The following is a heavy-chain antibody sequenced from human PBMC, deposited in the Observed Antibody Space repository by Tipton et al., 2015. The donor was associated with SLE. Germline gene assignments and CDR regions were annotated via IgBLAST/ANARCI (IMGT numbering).Heavy chain of an antibody. D-gene: IGHD1-26*01. Sequence: GSLRLSCTASGFTFSDYAMSWVRQAPGKGLEWVSLIYSGGSSYYADSVKGRFTISRDDSKNTLYLQMNSLRPEDTAVYFCASGNYYGDYWGQGTLVTVSS. CDR2: IYSGGSS. V-gene: IGHV3-23*03. J-gene: IGHJ4*02. CDR1: GFTFSDYA. CDR3: ASGNYYGDY.